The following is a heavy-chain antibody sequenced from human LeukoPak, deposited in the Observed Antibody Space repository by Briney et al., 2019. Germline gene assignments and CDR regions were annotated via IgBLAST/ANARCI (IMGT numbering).Heavy chain of an antibody. Sequence: PSETLSLTCTVSGGSISSYYWSWIRQPPGKGLEWIGYIYYSGSTNYNPSLKSRVTISVDTSKNQFSLKLSSVTAADTAVYYCARELVAANYGMDVWGKGTTVTVSS. CDR2: IYYSGST. D-gene: IGHD6-19*01. J-gene: IGHJ6*04. CDR3: ARELVAANYGMDV. CDR1: GGSISSYY. V-gene: IGHV4-59*01.